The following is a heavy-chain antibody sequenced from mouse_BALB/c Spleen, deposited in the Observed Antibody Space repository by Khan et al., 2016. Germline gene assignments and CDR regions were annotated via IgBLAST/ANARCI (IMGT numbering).Heavy chain of an antibody. V-gene: IGHV1S81*02. D-gene: IGHD1-1*01. CDR2: TNPTNGRT. CDR3: ARIKKIVATYFDY. CDR1: GYTFTSYW. Sequence: QVRLQQSGAELVKAGASVKMSCKASGYTFTSYWMHWVKQRLGQGLEWFAETNPTNGRTYYNEKFKSKATLTVDKSSSTAYMLLSGPTFEDSAVYYYARIKKIVATYFDYGGQGTTLTFSS. J-gene: IGHJ2*01.